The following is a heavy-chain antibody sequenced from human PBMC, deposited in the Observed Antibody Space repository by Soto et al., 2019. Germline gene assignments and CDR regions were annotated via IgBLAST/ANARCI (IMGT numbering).Heavy chain of an antibody. J-gene: IGHJ6*02. CDR1: GFTFSSYG. Sequence: QVQLVXSXXGXVQPGXSXXXSCAASGFTFSSYGMHWVRQAPGKGLEWVAVISYDGTNKYYADSVKGRFTISRDNSKNTLYLQMNSLRAEDTAVYYCAKDLLRPGRAYGMDVWGQGTTVTVSS. V-gene: IGHV3-30*18. CDR3: AKDLLRPGRAYGMDV. CDR2: ISYDGTNK.